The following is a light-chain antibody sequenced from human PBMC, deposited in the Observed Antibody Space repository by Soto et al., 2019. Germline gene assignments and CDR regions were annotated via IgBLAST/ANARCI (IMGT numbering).Light chain of an antibody. CDR3: QQYVSWT. Sequence: EIVLTQSPGTLSVSPGERATLSCRASQTISSNDLAWYQQKPGQASSLLIYGTSSRATGIPDRFSGSGSGTDFPLTISRLEPEDSAIYYCQQYVSWTFGQGTKVEIK. J-gene: IGKJ1*01. CDR2: GTS. CDR1: QTISSND. V-gene: IGKV3-20*01.